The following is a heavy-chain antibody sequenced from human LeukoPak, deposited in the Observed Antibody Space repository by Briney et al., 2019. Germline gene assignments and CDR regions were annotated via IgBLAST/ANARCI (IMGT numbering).Heavy chain of an antibody. CDR2: ISYDGSNK. CDR3: AKAIAINYDILTGFDY. V-gene: IGHV3-30*18. J-gene: IGHJ4*02. D-gene: IGHD3-9*01. Sequence: GGSLRLSCAASGFTFSSYGMHWVRQAPGKGLEWVAVISYDGSNKYYADSVKGRFTISRDNSKSTLYLQMNSLRAEDTAVYYCAKAIAINYDILTGFDYWGQGTLVTVSS. CDR1: GFTFSSYG.